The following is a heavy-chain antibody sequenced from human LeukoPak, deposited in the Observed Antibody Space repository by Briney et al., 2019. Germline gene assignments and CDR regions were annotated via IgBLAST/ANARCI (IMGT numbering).Heavy chain of an antibody. D-gene: IGHD3-3*01. CDR1: GGSFSGYY. CDR2: INHSGST. J-gene: IGHJ3*02. Sequence: SETLSLTCAVYGGSFSGYYWSWIRQPPGKGLEWIGEINHSGSTNYNPSLKSRVTISVDTSKNQFSLKLSSVTAADTAVYYCARQLAYDFWSGYYTGPRNDAFDIWGQGTMVTVSS. V-gene: IGHV4-34*01. CDR3: ARQLAYDFWSGYYTGPRNDAFDI.